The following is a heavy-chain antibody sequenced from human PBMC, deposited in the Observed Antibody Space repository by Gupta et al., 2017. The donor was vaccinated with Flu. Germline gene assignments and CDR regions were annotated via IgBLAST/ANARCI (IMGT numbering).Heavy chain of an antibody. CDR2: ISGSGGST. CDR1: GFTFSSYA. V-gene: IGHV3-23*01. CDR3: AKLLRSRFLEWFLFDY. J-gene: IGHJ4*02. Sequence: EVQLLESGGGLVQPGGSLRLSCAASGFTFSSYAMSWVRQAPGKGLEWVSAISGSGGSTYYADSVKGRFTISRDNSKNTLYLQMNSLRAEDTAVYYCAKLLRSRFLEWFLFDYWGQGTLVTVSS. D-gene: IGHD3-3*01.